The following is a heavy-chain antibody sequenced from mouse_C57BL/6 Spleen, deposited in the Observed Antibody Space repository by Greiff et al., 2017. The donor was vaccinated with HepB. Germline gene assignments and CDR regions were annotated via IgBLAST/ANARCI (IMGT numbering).Heavy chain of an antibody. CDR1: GFTFSNYW. CDR2: IRLKSDNYAT. CDR3: TEGNDYDIAY. V-gene: IGHV6-3*01. J-gene: IGHJ3*01. Sequence: EVKVEESGGGLVQPGGSMKLSCVASGFTFSNYWMNWVRQSPEKGLEWVAQIRLKSDNYATHYAESVKGRFTISRDDSKSSVYLQMNNLRAEDTGIYYCTEGNDYDIAYWGQGTLVTVSA. D-gene: IGHD2-4*01.